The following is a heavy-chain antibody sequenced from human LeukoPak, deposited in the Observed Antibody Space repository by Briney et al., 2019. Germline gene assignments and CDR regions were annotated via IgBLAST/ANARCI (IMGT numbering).Heavy chain of an antibody. J-gene: IGHJ4*02. Sequence: GGSLRLSCAASGFTFSNYWMNWVRQAPGKGLEWVANIKQDGSEKYYVDSVKGRFTISRDNAKNSLYLQMNSLRAEDTALYYCAKLTGAAAGPYYFDYWGQGTLVTVSS. V-gene: IGHV3-7*03. CDR1: GFTFSNYW. D-gene: IGHD6-13*01. CDR2: IKQDGSEK. CDR3: AKLTGAAAGPYYFDY.